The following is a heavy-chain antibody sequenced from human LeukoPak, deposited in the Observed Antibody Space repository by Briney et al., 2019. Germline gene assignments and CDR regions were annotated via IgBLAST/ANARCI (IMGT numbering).Heavy chain of an antibody. CDR1: GGSISSGGYY. Sequence: PSETLSLTCTVSGGSISSGGYYWSWTRQHPGKGLEWIGYIYYSGSTYYNPSLKSRVTISVDMSENQFSLKLSSVTAADTAVYYCARDQGLIDPPPYGLDVWGQGTTVTVSS. CDR2: IYYSGST. J-gene: IGHJ6*02. D-gene: IGHD3-16*01. CDR3: ARDQGLIDPPPYGLDV. V-gene: IGHV4-31*03.